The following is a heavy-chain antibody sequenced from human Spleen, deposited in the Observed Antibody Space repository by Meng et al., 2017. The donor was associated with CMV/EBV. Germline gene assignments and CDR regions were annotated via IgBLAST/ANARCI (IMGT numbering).Heavy chain of an antibody. D-gene: IGHD3-16*02. J-gene: IGHJ4*02. CDR3: ARGPRITVGGVIIWPLED. V-gene: IGHV1-69*05. CDR2: ITPAFETA. Sequence: SVKVSCKASGGTFSSSSLMWVRQAPGQGLEWMGGITPAFETADYAQKFRDRVTISTDESATTAYMEMSSLAYEDTAVYFCARGPRITVGGVIIWPLEDWGQGTLVTVSS. CDR1: GGTFSSSS.